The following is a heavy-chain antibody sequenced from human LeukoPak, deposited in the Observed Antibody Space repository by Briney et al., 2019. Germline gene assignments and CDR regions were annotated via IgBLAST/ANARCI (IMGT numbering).Heavy chain of an antibody. V-gene: IGHV3-48*03. CDR1: GFTFSSYE. CDR2: ISSSGSTI. D-gene: IGHD3-22*01. Sequence: GGSLRLSCAASGFTFSSYEMNWVRQAPGKGLEWVSYISSSGSTIYYADSVKGRFTNSRDNAKNSLYLQMKSLRAEDTAVYYCARALRITMIGDYWGQGTLVTVSS. J-gene: IGHJ4*02. CDR3: ARALRITMIGDY.